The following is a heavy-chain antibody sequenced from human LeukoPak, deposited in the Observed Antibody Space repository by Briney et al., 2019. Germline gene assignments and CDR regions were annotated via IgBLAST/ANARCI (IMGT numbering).Heavy chain of an antibody. CDR2: ISGSDASM. J-gene: IGHJ4*02. CDR1: GFTFRIYA. Sequence: PGSSLRLSCAASGFTFRIYAMSWVRQAPGKGLEWVSGISGSDASMFYADSVMGRFTISRDNSMNTLYLQMNSLRAEDTAVYYCAKDGGEGVFNYWGQGTLVTVSS. D-gene: IGHD2-21*01. V-gene: IGHV3-23*01. CDR3: AKDGGEGVFNY.